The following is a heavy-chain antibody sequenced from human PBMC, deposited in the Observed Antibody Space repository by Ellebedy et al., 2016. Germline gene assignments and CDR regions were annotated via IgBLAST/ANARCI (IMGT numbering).Heavy chain of an antibody. J-gene: IGHJ4*02. CDR2: IYYSGRT. D-gene: IGHD5-18*01. CDR3: ARDAVHCPGSSYSPLYYFDL. CDR1: GASLSSGGHY. V-gene: IGHV4-31*03. Sequence: SETLSLXXSVSGASLSSGGHYSTWIRHLPGKGLEWIGYIYYSGRTYYNPSLKSRVIMSLDTSKNHFSLELSSVSAADTAVYYCARDAVHCPGSSYSPLYYFDLWGQGALVTVSS.